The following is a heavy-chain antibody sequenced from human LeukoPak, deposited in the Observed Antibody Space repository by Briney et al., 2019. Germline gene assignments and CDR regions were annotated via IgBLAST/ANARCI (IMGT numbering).Heavy chain of an antibody. CDR1: GFTFSSYA. CDR2: ISYDGSNK. Sequence: PGGSLRLSCAASGFTFSSYAMHWVRQAPGKGLEWVAVISYDGSNKYYADSVKGRFTISRDNSKNTLYLQMNSLRAEDTAVYYCARAGRTLLWFGEFYFWGQGTMVTVSS. V-gene: IGHV3-30*04. D-gene: IGHD3-10*01. J-gene: IGHJ3*01. CDR3: ARAGRTLLWFGEFYF.